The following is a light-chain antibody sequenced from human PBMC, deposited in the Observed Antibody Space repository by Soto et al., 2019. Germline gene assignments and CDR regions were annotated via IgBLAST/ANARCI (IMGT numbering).Light chain of an antibody. CDR3: QQYKNWPPLT. Sequence: EIVMTQSPATLSVSAGERVTLSCRASQSVSSNLAWYQQKPGQAPRLLIYGASTRATGIPARFRGSGSGTDFTLTLSSLQSEDFAFYYCQQYKNWPPLTFGGGTKLEIK. CDR1: QSVSSN. CDR2: GAS. V-gene: IGKV3D-15*01. J-gene: IGKJ4*01.